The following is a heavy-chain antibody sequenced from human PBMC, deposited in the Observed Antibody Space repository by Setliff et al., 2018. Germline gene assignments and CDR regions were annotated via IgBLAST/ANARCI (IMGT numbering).Heavy chain of an antibody. J-gene: IGHJ4*02. CDR2: IYHSGST. D-gene: IGHD1-1*01. CDR3: AGTGTYRYFDY. Sequence: TSETLSLTCAVSGGSISSSNWWSWVRQPPGKGLEWIGEIYHSGSTNYNPSLKSRVTISVDTSKNQFSLKLRSVTAADTAVYYCAGTGTYRYFDYWGQGILVTVSS. V-gene: IGHV4-4*02. CDR1: GGSISSSNW.